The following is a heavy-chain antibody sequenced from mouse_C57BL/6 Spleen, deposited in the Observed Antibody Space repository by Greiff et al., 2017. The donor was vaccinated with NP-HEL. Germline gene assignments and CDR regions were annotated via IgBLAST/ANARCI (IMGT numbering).Heavy chain of an antibody. V-gene: IGHV1-18*01. D-gene: IGHD1-1*01. CDR3: ARRGITTVKYFDV. CDR2: INPNNGGT. J-gene: IGHJ1*03. CDR1: GYTFTDYN. Sequence: VQLQQSGPELVKPGASVKIPCKASGYTFTDYNMDWVKQSPGKSLEWIGDINPNNGGTIYNQKFKGKATLTVDKSSSTAYMELRSLTSEDTAVYYCARRGITTVKYFDVGGTGTTVTVSS.